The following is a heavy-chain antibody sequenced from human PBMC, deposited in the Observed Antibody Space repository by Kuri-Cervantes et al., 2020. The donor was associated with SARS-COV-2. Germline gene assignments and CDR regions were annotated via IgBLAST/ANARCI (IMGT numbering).Heavy chain of an antibody. CDR1: VYSFTSYW. D-gene: IGHD3-10*01. CDR2: IYPGDSDT. CDR3: AGSGRGYYYYGMDI. Sequence: GESLKISSKGSVYSFTSYWICLGRQMPGKGLEWRGIIYPGDSDTTYSPSLQGQVTISADKSISTAYLQWSSLKASGTAMYYCAGSGRGYYYYGMDIWGQGTTVTVSS. J-gene: IGHJ6*02. V-gene: IGHV5-51*01.